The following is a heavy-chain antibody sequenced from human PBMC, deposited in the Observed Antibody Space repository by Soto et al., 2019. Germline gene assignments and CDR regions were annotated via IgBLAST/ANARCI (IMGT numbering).Heavy chain of an antibody. CDR3: MTLRGESSIFGVVTRFDY. CDR2: IKTETDGGTT. V-gene: IGHV3-15*07. Sequence: EVQLVESGGGLVKPGGSLRLSCAASGFTFSSAWMHWVRQAPGKGLEWVGRIKTETDGGTTDYAAPVKGRFTISRDDSKNTLYLQMDSLKTEDTAVYYCMTLRGESSIFGVVTRFDYWGQGTLVTVSS. D-gene: IGHD3-3*01. CDR1: GFTFSSAW. J-gene: IGHJ4*02.